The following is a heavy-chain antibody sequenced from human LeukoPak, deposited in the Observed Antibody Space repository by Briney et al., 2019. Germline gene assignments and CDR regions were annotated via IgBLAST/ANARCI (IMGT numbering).Heavy chain of an antibody. CDR3: ARLVTTVTTFEASDGMDV. V-gene: IGHV4-31*03. CDR2: IYYSGST. Sequence: SETLSLTCTVSGGSISSGGYYWSWIRQHPGKALEWIGYIYYSGSTYYNPSLKSRVTISVDTSKNQFSLKLSSVTAADTAVYYCARLVTTVTTFEASDGMDVWGQGTTVTVSS. D-gene: IGHD4-17*01. J-gene: IGHJ6*02. CDR1: GGSISSGGYY.